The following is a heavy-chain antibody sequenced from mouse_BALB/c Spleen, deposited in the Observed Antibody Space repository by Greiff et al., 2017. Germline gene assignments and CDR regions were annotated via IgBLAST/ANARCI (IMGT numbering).Heavy chain of an antibody. CDR2: ISSGSSTI. Sequence: EVQGVESGGGLVQPGGSRKLSCAASGFTFSSFGMHWVRQAPEKGLEWVAYISSGSSTIYYPDSVKGRFTISRDNARNILYLQMSSLRSEDTAMYYCARGREPFAYWGQGTLVTVSA. J-gene: IGHJ3*01. V-gene: IGHV5-17*02. CDR1: GFTFSSFG. CDR3: ARGREPFAY.